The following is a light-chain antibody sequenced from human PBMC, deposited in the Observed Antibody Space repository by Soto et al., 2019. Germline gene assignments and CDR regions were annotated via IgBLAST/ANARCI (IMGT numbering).Light chain of an antibody. CDR2: GTS. CDR1: QSVSSSS. Sequence: ETVLTQSPGTLSLSPGERATLSCRASQSVSSSSLAWYQQRPGQAPRLLIYGTSSRATGIPDRFSGSWSGTDFTLTISRLEPEDFAVYFCQRYGSSPLITFGQGTRLEIK. J-gene: IGKJ5*01. V-gene: IGKV3-20*01. CDR3: QRYGSSPLIT.